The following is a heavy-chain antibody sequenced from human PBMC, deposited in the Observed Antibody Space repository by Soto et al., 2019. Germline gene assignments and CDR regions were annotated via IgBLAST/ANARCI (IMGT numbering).Heavy chain of an antibody. D-gene: IGHD1-26*01. V-gene: IGHV4-30-4*01. J-gene: IGHJ5*02. CDR2: IYHSGGT. Sequence: PSETLSLTCTVSGDSINSVDHYWSWIRQPPGKGLEWMGYIYHSGGTHYNPSLNSRLTISIDTSTNRFSLNLTSVTAADTAVYFCARLRWETENNWFDPWGQGALVTVYS. CDR3: ARLRWETENNWFDP. CDR1: GDSINSVDHY.